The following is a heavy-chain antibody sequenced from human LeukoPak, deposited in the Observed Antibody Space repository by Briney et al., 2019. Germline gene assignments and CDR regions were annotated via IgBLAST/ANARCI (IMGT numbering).Heavy chain of an antibody. Sequence: GASVKVSCKASGYTFAAYYIHLVRHAPGQGLELMGWINPNSGGTKYAENFQGRVTMTSDTSISTVYMDLSSDDTAVYYCARVRDGSGSYYPFDYWGQGTLVTVSS. D-gene: IGHD3-10*01. V-gene: IGHV1-2*02. CDR2: INPNSGGT. J-gene: IGHJ4*02. CDR3: ARVRDGSGSYYPFDY. CDR1: GYTFAAYY.